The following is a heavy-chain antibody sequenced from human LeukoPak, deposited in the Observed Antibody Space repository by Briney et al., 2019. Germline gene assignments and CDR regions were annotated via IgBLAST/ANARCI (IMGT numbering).Heavy chain of an antibody. CDR1: GFTFSSYA. D-gene: IGHD6-19*01. CDR2: ISGSGGST. CDR3: AKQWLVQSGYFQH. V-gene: IGHV3-23*01. J-gene: IGHJ1*01. Sequence: PGGSLRLSCAASGFTFSSYAMSWVRQAPGKGLEWVSAISGSGGSTYYADSVKGRFTISRDNSKNTLYLQMNSMRAEDTAVYYCAKQWLVQSGYFQHWGQGTLVTVSS.